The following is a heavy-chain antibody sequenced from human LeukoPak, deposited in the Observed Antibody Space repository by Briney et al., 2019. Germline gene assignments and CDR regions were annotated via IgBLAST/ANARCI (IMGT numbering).Heavy chain of an antibody. D-gene: IGHD5-12*01. V-gene: IGHV4-59*12. CDR3: TRDRWGGGYTSRGMDV. CDR2: IYYSGST. Sequence: SETLSLTCTVSGGSLSSYYWSWIRQPPGEGLEWIGYIYYSGSTNYNPSLKSRVTISIDTSKNQFSLKLTSVTAADTAVYYCTRDRWGGGYTSRGMDVWGKGTTVTISS. J-gene: IGHJ6*04. CDR1: GGSLSSYY.